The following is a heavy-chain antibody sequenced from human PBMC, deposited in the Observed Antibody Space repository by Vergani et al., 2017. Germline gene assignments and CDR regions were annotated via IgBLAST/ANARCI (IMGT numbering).Heavy chain of an antibody. CDR2: ISMSGSTI. J-gene: IGHJ5*02. D-gene: IGHD2-8*01. CDR1: GFTFSDYY. Sequence: VQLQESGGGLVKPGGSLRLSCAASGFTFSDYYMSWIRQAPGMGLEWVSYISMSGSTIYYAVSVRGGFTLSRENNKKSLYLQMSGLGAEDTAVYYCARGEGIVLMVYAPEWFDPWGQGTLVTVSS. V-gene: IGHV3-11*01. CDR3: ARGEGIVLMVYAPEWFDP.